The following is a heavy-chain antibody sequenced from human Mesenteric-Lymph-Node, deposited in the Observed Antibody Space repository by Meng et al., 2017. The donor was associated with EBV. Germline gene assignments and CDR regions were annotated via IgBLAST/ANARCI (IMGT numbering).Heavy chain of an antibody. CDR3: ARDGVGIDPRAGWLDT. Sequence: QSGAEVKKPGASVKVSCKASGYTSTSNAMHSVRQAPGQRLEWMGWINAGNGNTKYAEKFRGRLTMTTDTSTTTAYMELGSLTSDDTAIYYCARDGVGIDPRAGWLDTWGQGTLVTVSS. V-gene: IGHV1-3*01. J-gene: IGHJ5*02. CDR2: INAGNGNT. CDR1: GYTSTSNA. D-gene: IGHD3-3*01.